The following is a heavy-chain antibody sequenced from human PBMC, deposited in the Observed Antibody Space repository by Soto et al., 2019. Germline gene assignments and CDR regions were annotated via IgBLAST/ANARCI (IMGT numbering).Heavy chain of an antibody. CDR1: GFTFSSYA. V-gene: IGHV3-23*01. D-gene: IGHD3-3*01. CDR2: ISGSGGST. J-gene: IGHJ6*03. CDR3: AKTPLRSPYYYMDV. Sequence: EVQLLESGGGLVQPGGSLRLSCAASGFTFSSYAMSWVRQAPGKGLEWVSAISGSGGSTYYADSVKGRFTISRDNSKNTLYRQMNSLRAEDTAVYYCAKTPLRSPYYYMDVWGKGTTVTVSS.